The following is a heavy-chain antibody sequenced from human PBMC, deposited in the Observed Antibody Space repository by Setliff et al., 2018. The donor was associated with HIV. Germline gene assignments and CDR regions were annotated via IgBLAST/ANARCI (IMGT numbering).Heavy chain of an antibody. J-gene: IGHJ3*02. V-gene: IGHV1-8*02. CDR2: MNPASGNT. D-gene: IGHD6-19*01. Sequence: ASVKVSCKASGYTFTSYDVNWVRQATGQGLEWMGWMNPASGNTGYAQKFQGRVTMTRNTSVSTVYMELSSLRSEDTAVYYCARVSSSFPQYTSGLVRPFDIWGQGTTVTVSS. CDR1: GYTFTSYD. CDR3: ARVSSSFPQYTSGLVRPFDI.